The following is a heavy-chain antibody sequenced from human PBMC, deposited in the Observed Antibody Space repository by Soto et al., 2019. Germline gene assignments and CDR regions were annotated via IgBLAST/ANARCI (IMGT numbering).Heavy chain of an antibody. CDR1: GGSISSGGYY. D-gene: IGHD2-15*01. Sequence: QVQLQESGPGLVKPSQTLSLTCTVSGGSISSGGYYWSWIRQHPGKGLEWIGYIYYSGSTYYNPSPRSRVTISVDASENQLSLKLSSVTAADTAVYYCARDARVAPTAWGQGTLVTVSS. CDR3: ARDARVAPTA. V-gene: IGHV4-31*03. CDR2: IYYSGST. J-gene: IGHJ4*02.